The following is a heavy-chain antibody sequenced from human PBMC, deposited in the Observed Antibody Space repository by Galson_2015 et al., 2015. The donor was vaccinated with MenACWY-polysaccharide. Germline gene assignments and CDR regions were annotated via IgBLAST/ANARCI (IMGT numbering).Heavy chain of an antibody. CDR1: GFSVSSTY. CDR2: IYDSTAT. Sequence: SLRLSCATSGFSVSSTYMTWVRQTPGKGLEWVSVIYDSTATYYADSVKGRFTISRDNSKNTLYLQMNSLRTEDTAVYYCARGNSGGKSPLGCWGQGTLVTVSS. CDR3: ARGNSGGKSPLGC. J-gene: IGHJ4*02. D-gene: IGHD4-23*01. V-gene: IGHV3-66*02.